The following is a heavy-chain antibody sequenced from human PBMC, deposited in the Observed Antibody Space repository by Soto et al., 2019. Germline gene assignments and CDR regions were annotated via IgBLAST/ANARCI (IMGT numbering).Heavy chain of an antibody. CDR3: ARDLDCSGGSCYSGHAFDI. CDR1: GGTFSSYT. V-gene: IGHV1-69*04. D-gene: IGHD2-15*01. CDR2: IIPILGIA. Sequence: SVKVSCKASGGTFSSYTISWVRQAPGQGLEWMGRIIPILGIANYAQKFQGRVTITADKSTSTAYMELSSLRSEDTAVYYCARDLDCSGGSCYSGHAFDIWGQGTMVTV. J-gene: IGHJ3*02.